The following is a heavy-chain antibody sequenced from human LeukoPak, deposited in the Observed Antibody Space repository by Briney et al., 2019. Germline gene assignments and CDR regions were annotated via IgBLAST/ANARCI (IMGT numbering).Heavy chain of an antibody. CDR2: IYPGDSDT. CDR3: ARRSIAAAGLNGAFDI. D-gene: IGHD6-13*01. Sequence: GESLKISCKGSGYSFTSYWIGWVRQMPGKGLEWMGIIYPGDSDTRYSPSFQGQVTISADKSISTAYLQWSSLKASDTAMYYCARRSIAAAGLNGAFDIWGQGTMVTVS. CDR1: GYSFTSYW. J-gene: IGHJ3*02. V-gene: IGHV5-51*01.